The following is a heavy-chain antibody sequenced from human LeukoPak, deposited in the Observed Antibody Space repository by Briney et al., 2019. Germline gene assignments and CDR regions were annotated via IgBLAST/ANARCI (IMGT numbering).Heavy chain of an antibody. D-gene: IGHD2-15*01. V-gene: IGHV3-21*06. CDR2: ISSTSSYI. J-gene: IGHJ4*02. CDR1: GFTFNSYS. Sequence: PGGSLRLSCAASGFTFNSYSMNWVRQAPGKGLEWVSSISSTSSYIYYSDSVKGRFTISRDNAKNSVYLQMNSLRAEDTAVYYCARDGSGFDYWGQGTLVTVSS. CDR3: ARDGSGFDY.